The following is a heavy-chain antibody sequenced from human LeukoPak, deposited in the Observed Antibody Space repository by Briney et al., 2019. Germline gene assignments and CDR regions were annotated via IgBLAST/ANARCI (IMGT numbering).Heavy chain of an antibody. CDR1: GFSLSTYW. CDR2: IKQDGGAI. CDR3: ARERGYSSSWDRDY. D-gene: IGHD6-13*01. Sequence: PGGSLRLSCAASGFSLSTYWMSWVRQAPGKGLEWVASIKQDGGAIYSSDSVKGRFTISRDNAKNSLYLHLNSLTAEDTAVYYCARERGYSSSWDRDYWGQGTLVTVSS. J-gene: IGHJ4*02. V-gene: IGHV3-7*01.